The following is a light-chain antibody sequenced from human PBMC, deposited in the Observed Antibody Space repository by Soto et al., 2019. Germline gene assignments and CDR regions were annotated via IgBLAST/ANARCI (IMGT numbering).Light chain of an antibody. J-gene: IGLJ3*02. Sequence: QPVLTQSSSASASLGSSVKLTCTLSSGHSSYIIAWHQQQPGKAPRYLMKLEGSGSYNKGSGVPDRFSGSSSGAARYLTISSLRCEDDADYYCETWDSNTHTVFGGGTKLTVL. V-gene: IGLV4-60*02. CDR2: LEGSGSY. CDR3: ETWDSNTHTV. CDR1: SGHSSYI.